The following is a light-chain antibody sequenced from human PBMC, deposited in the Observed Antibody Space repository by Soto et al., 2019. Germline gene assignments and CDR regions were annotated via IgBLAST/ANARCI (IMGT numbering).Light chain of an antibody. V-gene: IGKV1-39*01. CDR2: AAS. J-gene: IGKJ1*01. Sequence: DIQMTQSPSTLSASVGDRGIITCRASQSISNHLNWYQQKPGKAPKLLIFAASSLQSGVPSRFSGSRSGPDFTLTISSLQPEDFATYYCQQSYSRPPTFGQGTKV. CDR3: QQSYSRPPT. CDR1: QSISNH.